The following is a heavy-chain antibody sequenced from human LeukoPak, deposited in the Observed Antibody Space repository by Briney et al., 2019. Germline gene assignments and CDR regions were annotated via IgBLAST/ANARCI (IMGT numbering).Heavy chain of an antibody. J-gene: IGHJ4*02. Sequence: QAGGSLRLSCVASGFPFSSDWMTWVRQAPGKGLEWVANIKQDGSKKSYVDSVKGRFTISRDNAKNSLYLQMNSLRAEDTAIYYCTRVGYIDEGIDYWGQGTLVTVSS. CDR2: IKQDGSKK. CDR1: GFPFSSDW. V-gene: IGHV3-7*04. D-gene: IGHD5-24*01. CDR3: TRVGYIDEGIDY.